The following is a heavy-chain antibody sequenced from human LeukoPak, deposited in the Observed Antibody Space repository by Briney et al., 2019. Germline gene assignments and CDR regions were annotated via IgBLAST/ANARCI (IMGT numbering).Heavy chain of an antibody. Sequence: SQTLSLTCAISGDSVSSSSVAWNWIRQSPSRGLEWLGRTYYRSKWYNDYAESVKSRITINADTSKNQFSLQLNSVTPEDTAVYYCARDRGGYYFDNSLDMWGQGTMVTVSS. CDR3: ARDRGGYYFDNSLDM. D-gene: IGHD3-22*01. J-gene: IGHJ3*01. V-gene: IGHV6-1*01. CDR2: TYYRSKWYN. CDR1: GDSVSSSSVA.